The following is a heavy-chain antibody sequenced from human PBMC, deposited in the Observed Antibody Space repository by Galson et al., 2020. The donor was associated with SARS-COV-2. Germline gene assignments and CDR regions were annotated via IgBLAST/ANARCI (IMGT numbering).Heavy chain of an antibody. D-gene: IGHD2-2*01. V-gene: IGHV1-18*01. CDR3: ARGLPAAMTLVGDY. J-gene: IGHJ4*02. CDR1: GHTFTPNG. CDR2: SSASNGNT. Sequence: ASVKLPCTASGHTFTPNGHSCLRLPPRHRLQSVGWSSASNGNTNYAQKLQGRVTMTTDTSTSTAYMELRSLRSDDTAVYYCARGLPAAMTLVGDYWGQGTLVTVSS.